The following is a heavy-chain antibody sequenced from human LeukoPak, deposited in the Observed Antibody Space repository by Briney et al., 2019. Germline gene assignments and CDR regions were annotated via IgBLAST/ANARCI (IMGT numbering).Heavy chain of an antibody. CDR2: INHSGST. D-gene: IGHD2-21*01. CDR3: ARGRLYLFHAVDY. CDR1: GGSFSGYY. Sequence: SETLSLTCAVYGGSFSGYYWSWIRQPPGKGLEWIGEINHSGSTNYNPSLKSRVTISVDTSKNQFSLKLSSVTAADTAVYYCARGRLYLFHAVDYWGQGTLVTVSS. V-gene: IGHV4-34*01. J-gene: IGHJ4*02.